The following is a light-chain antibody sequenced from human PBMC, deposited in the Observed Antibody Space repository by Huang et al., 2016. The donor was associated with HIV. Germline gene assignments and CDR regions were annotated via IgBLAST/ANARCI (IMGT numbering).Light chain of an antibody. Sequence: DIQMTQSPSSLSASVGDRVTITCRASQSIKSYLNWYQQKPGKAPKLLIYAASTLQSGGPSRFTGSGSGTDFTLTISSLQPEDFATYYCQQSYSTPLYTFGQGTKLEIK. V-gene: IGKV1-39*01. CDR1: QSIKSY. CDR2: AAS. CDR3: QQSYSTPLYT. J-gene: IGKJ2*01.